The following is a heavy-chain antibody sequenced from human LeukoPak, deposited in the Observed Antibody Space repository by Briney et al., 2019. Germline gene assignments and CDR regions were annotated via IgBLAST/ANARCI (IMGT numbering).Heavy chain of an antibody. CDR2: INHSGST. J-gene: IGHJ1*01. V-gene: IGHV4-30-2*01. CDR3: ARGTRHVLRFLEWLSSIQH. D-gene: IGHD3-3*01. Sequence: MSSQTLSLTCAVSGGSISSGGYSWSWIRQPPGKGLEWIGEINHSGSTNYNPSLKSRVTISVDTSKNQFSLKLSSVTAADTAVYYCARGTRHVLRFLEWLSSIQHWGQGTLVTVSS. CDR1: GGSISSGGYS.